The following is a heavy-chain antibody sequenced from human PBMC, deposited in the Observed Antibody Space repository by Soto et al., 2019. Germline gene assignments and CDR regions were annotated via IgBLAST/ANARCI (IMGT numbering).Heavy chain of an antibody. V-gene: IGHV3-74*01. D-gene: IGHD3-9*01. CDR3: ARELADFDWLPYGMDV. J-gene: IGHJ6*02. CDR1: GFTFSSYW. Sequence: PGGSLRLSCAASGFTFSSYWMHWVRQAPGKGLVWVSRINSDGSSTSYADSVKGRFTISRDNAKNTLYLQMNSLRAEDTAVYYCARELADFDWLPYGMDVWGQGTTVTVSS. CDR2: INSDGSST.